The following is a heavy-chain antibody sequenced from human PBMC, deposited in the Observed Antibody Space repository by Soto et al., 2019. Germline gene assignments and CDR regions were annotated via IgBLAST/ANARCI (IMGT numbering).Heavy chain of an antibody. Sequence: QVQLVQSGAEVKKRGASVKVSCKASGYTFTSYAMHWVRQAPGQRLELMGWINAGNGNTKYSQKLQGRVTITRDTSASTAYMELSSVRSEDTAVYYCAISQRRGYFPDAFDIWGQGTMVTVSS. V-gene: IGHV1-3*01. CDR3: AISQRRGYFPDAFDI. D-gene: IGHD3-22*01. J-gene: IGHJ3*02. CDR2: INAGNGNT. CDR1: GYTFTSYA.